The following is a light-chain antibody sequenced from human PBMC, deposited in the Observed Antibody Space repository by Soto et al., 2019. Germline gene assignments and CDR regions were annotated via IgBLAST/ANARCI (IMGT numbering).Light chain of an antibody. V-gene: IGKV3-20*01. CDR2: GAS. Sequence: EIVLTQSPGTLSLSPGERATLSCRASQSVSSSSLAWYQQKPGQAPRLLIYGASSRATGIPDRFSGSGSGKDFSLTISRLEPEDFAVYYCQQYGKTFGQGTKVDIK. CDR3: QQYGKT. CDR1: QSVSSSS. J-gene: IGKJ1*01.